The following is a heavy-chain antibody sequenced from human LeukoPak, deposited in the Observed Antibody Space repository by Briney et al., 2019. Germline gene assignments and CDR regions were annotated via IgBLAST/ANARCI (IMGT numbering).Heavy chain of an antibody. CDR3: ARACYSSSCRPGDDY. D-gene: IGHD6-13*01. Sequence: SETLSLTCTVSGGSISSGSYYWSWIRQPAGKGLEWIGRIYTSGSTNYNPSLKSRVTISVDTSKNQFSLKLSSVTAADTAVYYCARACYSSSCRPGDDYWGQGTLVTVSA. V-gene: IGHV4-61*02. CDR1: GGSISSGSYY. J-gene: IGHJ4*02. CDR2: IYTSGST.